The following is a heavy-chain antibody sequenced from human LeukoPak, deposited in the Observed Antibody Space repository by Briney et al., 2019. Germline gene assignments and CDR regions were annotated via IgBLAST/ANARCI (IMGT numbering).Heavy chain of an antibody. D-gene: IGHD6-19*01. J-gene: IGHJ4*02. CDR2: ISASGGST. CDR3: AYSSGWFYFDY. Sequence: PGGSLRLSCAASGFTFSDYAMNWVRQAPGKGLEWVSTISASGGSTYYADSVKGRFTISRDNSKHTLYLQMNSLRAEDTAVFFCAYSSGWFYFDYWGQGTLVTVSS. V-gene: IGHV3-23*01. CDR1: GFTFSDYA.